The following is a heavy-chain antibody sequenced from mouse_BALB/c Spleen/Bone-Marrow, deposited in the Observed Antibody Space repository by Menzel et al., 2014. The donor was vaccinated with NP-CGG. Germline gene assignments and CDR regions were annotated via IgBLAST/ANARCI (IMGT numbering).Heavy chain of an antibody. Sequence: VQLQQSGAELARPGASVKMSCKASGYTFTTYTMHWVKQRPGQGLEWIGYINPSSGYTNYNQKFKDEATLTADKSSSTAYMQLSSLTSEDSAVYFCAKRDIYYGYDGNAMDYWGQGTSVTVSS. V-gene: IGHV1-4*01. CDR1: GYTFTTYT. J-gene: IGHJ4*01. CDR3: AKRDIYYGYDGNAMDY. D-gene: IGHD2-2*01. CDR2: INPSSGYT.